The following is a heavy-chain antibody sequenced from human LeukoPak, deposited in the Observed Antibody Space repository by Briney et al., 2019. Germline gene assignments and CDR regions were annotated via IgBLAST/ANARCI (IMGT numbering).Heavy chain of an antibody. CDR1: GYTFTSYD. Sequence: ASVKVSCKASGYTFTSYDINWVRQATGQGLEWMGWMNPNSGNTGFAQKFQGRVTITRNTSISTAYMELSSLRSEDTAVYYCARGAQPPLDAFDIWGQGTMVTVSS. V-gene: IGHV1-8*03. D-gene: IGHD1-14*01. J-gene: IGHJ3*02. CDR2: MNPNSGNT. CDR3: ARGAQPPLDAFDI.